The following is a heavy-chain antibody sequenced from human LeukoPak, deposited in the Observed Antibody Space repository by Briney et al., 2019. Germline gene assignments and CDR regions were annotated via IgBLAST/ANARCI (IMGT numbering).Heavy chain of an antibody. V-gene: IGHV1-69*02. CDR1: GGIFSSYT. J-gene: IGHJ1*01. CDR3: ARDYENCSSTSCRLFQH. D-gene: IGHD2-2*01. CDR2: IIPILGIA. Sequence: ASVKVSCKASGGIFSSYTISWVRQAPGQGLEWMGRIIPILGIANYAQKFQGRVTITADKSTSTAYMELSSLRSEDTAVYYCARDYENCSSTSCRLFQHWGQGTLVTVSS.